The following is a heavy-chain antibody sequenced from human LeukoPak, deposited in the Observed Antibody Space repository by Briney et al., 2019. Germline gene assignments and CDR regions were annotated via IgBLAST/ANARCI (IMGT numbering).Heavy chain of an antibody. CDR1: GFTFSSYW. CDR3: AKVTGQWLETSDPFDY. D-gene: IGHD6-19*01. J-gene: IGHJ4*02. V-gene: IGHV3-74*01. Sequence: PGGSLRFSCAASGFTFSSYWMHWVRHAPGKGLVWVSRVNTDGSSTSYADSVKGRFTISRDNSNNTLYLQMNSLRAEDTAVYYCAKVTGQWLETSDPFDYWGQGTLVTVSS. CDR2: VNTDGSST.